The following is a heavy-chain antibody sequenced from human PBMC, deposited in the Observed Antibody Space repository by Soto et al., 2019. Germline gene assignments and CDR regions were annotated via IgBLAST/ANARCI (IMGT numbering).Heavy chain of an antibody. CDR2: IYATGTT. CDR3: VRDGTKTLRDWFDP. CDR1: GASISGYY. Sequence: SETLSLTCTVSGASISGYYWSWIRKSAGKGLEWIGRIYATGTTDYNPSLKSRVMMSADTSKKQFSLKLRSVTAADTAVYYCVRDGTKTLRDWFDPWGQGISVTVSS. V-gene: IGHV4-4*07. J-gene: IGHJ5*02. D-gene: IGHD1-1*01.